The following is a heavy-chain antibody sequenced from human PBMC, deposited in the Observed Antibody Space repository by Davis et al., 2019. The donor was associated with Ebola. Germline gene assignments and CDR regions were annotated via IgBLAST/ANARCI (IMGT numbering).Heavy chain of an antibody. D-gene: IGHD3-10*01. J-gene: IGHJ4*02. CDR3: AKDINSGFGGSFFFFEN. CDR1: GFTFSSNW. Sequence: SLKISCAASGFTFSSNWMHWVRQGPGKGLEWVSGISWNSDNIVYADSVKGRFTISRDNAKNSLYLQMNSLTTEDTALYYCAKDINSGFGGSFFFFENWGQGTLVTVSS. V-gene: IGHV3-9*01. CDR2: ISWNSDNI.